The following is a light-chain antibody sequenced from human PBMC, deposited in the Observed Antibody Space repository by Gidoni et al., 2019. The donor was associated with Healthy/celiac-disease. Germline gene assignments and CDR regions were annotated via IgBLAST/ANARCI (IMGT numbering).Light chain of an antibody. Sequence: EIVMTQSPATLSVSPGERATLSCRASQSVSSNLAWYQQKPGQAPRLLIYGASTRATGIPARFSGSCSGTEFTLTISSLQSEDFAVYYCQQYNNWPFTFGPGTKVDIK. CDR1: QSVSSN. CDR2: GAS. CDR3: QQYNNWPFT. J-gene: IGKJ3*01. V-gene: IGKV3-15*01.